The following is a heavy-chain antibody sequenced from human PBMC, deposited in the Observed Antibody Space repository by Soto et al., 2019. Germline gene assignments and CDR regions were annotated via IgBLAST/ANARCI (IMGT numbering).Heavy chain of an antibody. CDR2: ISAYNGNT. D-gene: IGHD3-22*01. CDR3: ARARDWGYYYDSSGYYYFDY. J-gene: IGHJ4*02. V-gene: IGHV1-18*01. Sequence: ASVKVSCKASGYTFTSYGISWVRQAPGQGLEWMGWISAYNGNTNYAQKLQGRVTMTTDTSTSTAYMELRSLRSDDTAVYYCARARDWGYYYDSSGYYYFDYWGQGTLVTVSS. CDR1: GYTFTSYG.